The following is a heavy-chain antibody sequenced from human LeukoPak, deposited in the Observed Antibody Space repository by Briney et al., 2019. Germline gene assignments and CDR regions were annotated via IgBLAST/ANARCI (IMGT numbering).Heavy chain of an antibody. CDR1: GYTFTGYY. Sequence: ASVKVSCKASGYTFTGYYMHWVRQAPGQGLEWMGWINPNSGGTNYAQKFQGRVTMTRGTSPSTAYMELSSLRSEDMAVYYCARHDSSGSYAFDIWGQGTMVTVSS. CDR3: ARHDSSGSYAFDI. CDR2: INPNSGGT. J-gene: IGHJ3*02. D-gene: IGHD3-22*01. V-gene: IGHV1-2*02.